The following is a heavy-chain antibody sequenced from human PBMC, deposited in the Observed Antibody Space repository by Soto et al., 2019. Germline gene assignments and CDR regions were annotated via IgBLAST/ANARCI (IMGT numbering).Heavy chain of an antibody. V-gene: IGHV3-23*01. CDR2: ISKSGDST. J-gene: IGHJ4*02. CDR3: AKGSFGFDY. Sequence: EVQLLESGGGLVQPGGSLRLSCAASGVTFTSYAMTWVRQVPGEGLQWVSSISKSGDSTYYADSVKGRFTTSRYNSKNTLYMQMNSLRAEDTAIYYCAKGSFGFDYWGQGTLVTVSS. CDR1: GVTFTSYA. D-gene: IGHD3-10*01.